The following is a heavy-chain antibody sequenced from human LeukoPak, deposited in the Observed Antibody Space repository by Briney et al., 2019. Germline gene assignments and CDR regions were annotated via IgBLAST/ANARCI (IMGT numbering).Heavy chain of an antibody. CDR1: GFTFSSYW. Sequence: PGRSLRLSCAASGFTFSSYWMNWVRQAPGKGLVWVSRIASDGSSTTYAGSVKGRFSISRDNAKNTLYLQMSSLRVEDTAVYYCARGRPHGNDYWGQGTLVTVSS. CDR2: IASDGSST. V-gene: IGHV3-74*01. CDR3: ARGRPHGNDY. J-gene: IGHJ4*02. D-gene: IGHD4-23*01.